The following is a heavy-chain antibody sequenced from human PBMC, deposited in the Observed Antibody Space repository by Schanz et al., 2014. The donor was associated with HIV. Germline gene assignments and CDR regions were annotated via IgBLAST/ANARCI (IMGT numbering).Heavy chain of an antibody. CDR3: VLPSAKIVGGLGEHYFDH. V-gene: IGHV3-7*01. D-gene: IGHD1-26*01. Sequence: EVQLLESGGGLVLPGGSLRLSCAASGFSFSNFWVTWVRQAPGKRLEWVANIKQDESEKYYADSVKGRFTISRDNAKNSLYLQMNSLRAEDTAVYYCVLPSAKIVGGLGEHYFDHWGQGTLVTVSS. CDR1: GFSFSNFW. J-gene: IGHJ4*02. CDR2: IKQDESEK.